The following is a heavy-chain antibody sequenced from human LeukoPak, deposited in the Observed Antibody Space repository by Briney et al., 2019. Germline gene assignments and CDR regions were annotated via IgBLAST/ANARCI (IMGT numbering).Heavy chain of an antibody. CDR3: TKGPTKGDY. CDR2: TSGSGSKI. V-gene: IGHV3-23*01. D-gene: IGHD1-26*01. J-gene: IGHJ4*02. CDR1: GFTFNKYA. Sequence: PGGSLRLSCAASGFTFNKYAIAWVRQAPGKGLEWVSFTSGSGSKIEYADSVKGRFTVSRDSYKNTLYLQMSSLRVEDTAVYYCTKGPTKGDYWGQGTLVTVSS.